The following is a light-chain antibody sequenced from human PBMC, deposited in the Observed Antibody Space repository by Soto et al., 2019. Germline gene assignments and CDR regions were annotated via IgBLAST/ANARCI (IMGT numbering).Light chain of an antibody. V-gene: IGKV1-33*01. J-gene: IGKJ5*01. CDR3: QQYDGLPT. CDR1: QDISNY. CDR2: DAS. Sequence: DIKMYQSPSSLSAYVGDRVTITCQASQDISNYLNWYQQKPGKAPKVLIYDASNLGTGVPSRFSGSGSGTDFTFSISSLQPEDVATYYCQQYDGLPTFGQGTRLEI.